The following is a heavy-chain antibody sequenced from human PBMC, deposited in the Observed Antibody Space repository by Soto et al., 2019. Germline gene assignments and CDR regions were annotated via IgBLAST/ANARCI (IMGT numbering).Heavy chain of an antibody. Sequence: PGGSLRLSCAASGFTFSTYWMNWVRQAPGKGLEWVANIKPDGSEQYYVDSVKCLFTISSDNAKNSLYLRVDRLRTEEPAVDYCAGKRRAEIQLWPPIGDYYNGMDVWGQGTTVTVSS. J-gene: IGHJ6*02. CDR1: GFTFSTYW. V-gene: IGHV3-7*01. CDR3: AGKRRAEIQLWPPIGDYYNGMDV. CDR2: IKPDGSEQ. D-gene: IGHD5-18*01.